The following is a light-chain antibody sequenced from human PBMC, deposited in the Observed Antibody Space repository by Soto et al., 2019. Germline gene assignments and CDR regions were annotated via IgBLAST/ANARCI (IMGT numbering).Light chain of an antibody. CDR3: QQYENLPT. V-gene: IGKV1-8*01. CDR1: QGISSY. Sequence: AIPMTPSPSSPSASTGDRVTIPFRASQGISSYLAWYQQKPGKAPKLLIYAASTLQSGVPSRFSGSGSGTDFTFTISRLQPEDIATYYCQQYENLPTFGQGTRLEIK. CDR2: AAS. J-gene: IGKJ5*01.